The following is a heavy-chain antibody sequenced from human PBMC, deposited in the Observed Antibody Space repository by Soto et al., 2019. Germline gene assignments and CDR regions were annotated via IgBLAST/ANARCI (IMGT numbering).Heavy chain of an antibody. Sequence: SVKVSCKASGGTFSSYAISWVRQAPGQGLEWMGGIIPIFGTANYAQKFQGRVTITADESTNTAYMELSSLRSEDTAVYYCARGRDRYSGYVGYYYGMDVWGQGTTVTVSS. D-gene: IGHD5-12*01. CDR3: ARGRDRYSGYVGYYYGMDV. V-gene: IGHV1-69*13. CDR2: IIPIFGTA. CDR1: GGTFSSYA. J-gene: IGHJ6*02.